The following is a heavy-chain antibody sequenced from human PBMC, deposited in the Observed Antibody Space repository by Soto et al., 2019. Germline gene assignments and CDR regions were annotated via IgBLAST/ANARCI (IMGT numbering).Heavy chain of an antibody. Sequence: QVPLVQSGAEVKKPGSSVTVSCKASGGTFSSYAIHWVRQAPGQGLEWMGVITPMYGPAKYAQRFQGRVTITADESTTTVYMELTSLTSQDTAVYYCARVTSMVRGVIDNGFDPWGHGTLVTVSS. V-gene: IGHV1-69*01. D-gene: IGHD3-10*01. CDR1: GGTFSSYA. CDR2: ITPMYGPA. J-gene: IGHJ5*02. CDR3: ARVTSMVRGVIDNGFDP.